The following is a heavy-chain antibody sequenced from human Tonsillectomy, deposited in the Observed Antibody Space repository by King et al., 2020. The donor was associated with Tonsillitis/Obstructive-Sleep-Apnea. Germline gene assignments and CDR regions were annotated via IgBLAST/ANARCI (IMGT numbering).Heavy chain of an antibody. D-gene: IGHD2-2*02. CDR3: AREGGVFSSCSTSCYNACDI. CDR2: ISRSSSYI. V-gene: IGHV3-21*01. CDR1: GFTFSSYS. J-gene: IGHJ3*02. Sequence: VQLVESGGGLVKPGGSLRLSCAASGFTFSSYSMNWVRQAPGKGLEWVSSISRSSSYIYYADSVKGRFTITRDNAKNSLYLQMNSLRAEDTAVYYCAREGGVFSSCSTSCYNACDIWGQGTMVTVSS.